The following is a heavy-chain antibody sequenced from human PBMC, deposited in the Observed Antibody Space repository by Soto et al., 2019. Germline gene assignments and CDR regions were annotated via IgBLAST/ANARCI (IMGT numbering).Heavy chain of an antibody. V-gene: IGHV3-72*01. CDR2: TRNKANSHTT. CDR1: GFIFSDHY. D-gene: IGHD4-17*01. CDR3: ARATTVTDY. J-gene: IGHJ4*02. Sequence: PGGSLRLSCGASGFIFSDHYMDWVRQAPGKGLEWVGRTRNKANSHTTEYAASVKGRFTISRDDSKNSLYLQMNSLKIEDTAVYYCARATTVTDYWGQGTLVTVSS.